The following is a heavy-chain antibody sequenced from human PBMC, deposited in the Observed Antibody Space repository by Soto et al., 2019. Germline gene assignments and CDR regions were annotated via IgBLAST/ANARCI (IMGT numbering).Heavy chain of an antibody. V-gene: IGHV3-30*18. D-gene: IGHD3-16*02. J-gene: IGHJ4*02. CDR2: ISYDGSDK. Sequence: QVQLVESGGGVVQPGRSLRLSCAASGFTFSSYDMHWVRQAPGKGLEWVAVISYDGSDKYYADSVKGRFTISRDNSKKTLNLQMNSLRADDTAVYYCAKALGELSPESYDSWGQGTLITVSS. CDR3: AKALGELSPESYDS. CDR1: GFTFSSYD.